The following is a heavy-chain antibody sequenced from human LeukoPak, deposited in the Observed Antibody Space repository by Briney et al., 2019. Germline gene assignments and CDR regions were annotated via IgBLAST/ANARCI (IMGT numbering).Heavy chain of an antibody. CDR1: GFTFSSYG. D-gene: IGHD3-3*01. J-gene: IGHJ4*02. V-gene: IGHV3-33*01. Sequence: GGSLRLSCAASGFTFSSYGMHWVRQAPGKGLEWVAVIWYDGSNKYYADSVKGRFTISRDNSKNTLYLRMNSLRAEDTAVYYCARGENTIFGVVLDYWGQGTLVTVSS. CDR2: IWYDGSNK. CDR3: ARGENTIFGVVLDY.